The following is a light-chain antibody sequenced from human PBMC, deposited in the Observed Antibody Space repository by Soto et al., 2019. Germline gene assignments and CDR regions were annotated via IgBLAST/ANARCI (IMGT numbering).Light chain of an antibody. CDR1: QSVNNF. Sequence: EVVLTQSPATLSLSPGDRATLYCRASQSVNNFLAWYQQKPGQTPRLLIYDASKRATGIPGTFSGSGSGTVFTLTISSLVPEDFAVYYCQKRSNWLPAFSFGGGNKVEI. V-gene: IGKV3-11*01. CDR2: DAS. J-gene: IGKJ4*01. CDR3: QKRSNWLPAFS.